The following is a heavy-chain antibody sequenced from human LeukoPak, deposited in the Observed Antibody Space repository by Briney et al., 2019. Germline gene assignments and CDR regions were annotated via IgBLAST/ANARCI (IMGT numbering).Heavy chain of an antibody. Sequence: SETLSLTCTVSGGSISTSSYYWGWVRQPPGKGLEWIGNIFYSGSTNYNPSLKSRVTISVDTSKNQFSLKLSSVTAADTAMYYCARAEVLPDFFDSSGAFDYWGQGTLVTVSS. CDR2: IFYSGST. CDR3: ARAEVLPDFFDSSGAFDY. J-gene: IGHJ4*02. D-gene: IGHD3-22*01. V-gene: IGHV4-39*07. CDR1: GGSISTSSYY.